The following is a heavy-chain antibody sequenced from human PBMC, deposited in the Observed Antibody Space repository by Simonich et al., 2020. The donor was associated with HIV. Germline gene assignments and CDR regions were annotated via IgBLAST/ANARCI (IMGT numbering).Heavy chain of an antibody. J-gene: IGHJ4*02. CDR3: AKDGYYYDSSGYSDY. CDR1: GFTFSSYA. Sequence: EVQLLESGGGLVQPGGSLRLSCAASGFTFSSYAMSWVRQAPGKGLVWVAAISGSGGSTYDADSVKGRFTISRDNSKNTLYLQMNSLRAEDTAVYYCAKDGYYYDSSGYSDYWGQGTLVTVSS. CDR2: ISGSGGST. D-gene: IGHD3-22*01. V-gene: IGHV3-23*01.